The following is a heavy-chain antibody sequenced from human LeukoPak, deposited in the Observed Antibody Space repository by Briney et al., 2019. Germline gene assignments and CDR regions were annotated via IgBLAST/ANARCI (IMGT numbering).Heavy chain of an antibody. D-gene: IGHD3-22*01. J-gene: IGHJ4*02. CDR3: ARHVPYDSSDYTLTY. CDR2: IYYSGST. Sequence: PSETLSLTCTVSGDSISNYFWSWIRQPPGKELEYIGYIYYSGSTNYNPSLKSRVTISADTSKNQLSLKLNSVTAADTAVYYCARHVPYDSSDYTLTYWGLGTLVTVSS. V-gene: IGHV4-59*08. CDR1: GDSISNYF.